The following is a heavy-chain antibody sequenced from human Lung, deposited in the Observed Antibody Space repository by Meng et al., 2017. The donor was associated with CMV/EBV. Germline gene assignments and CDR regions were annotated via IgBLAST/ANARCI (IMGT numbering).Heavy chain of an antibody. Sequence: VHLQGSGPVLAKPSGTLSPPCAVSGGSIRRSNWWSWVRQPPGKGLEWIGEIYHSGSTHYNPSLKSRVTISVDKSKNQFALKLSSVTAADTAVYYCASFPPPGKQWLVTDYWGQGTLVT. CDR1: GGSIRRSNW. CDR2: IYHSGST. D-gene: IGHD6-19*01. J-gene: IGHJ4*02. CDR3: ASFPPPGKQWLVTDY. V-gene: IGHV4-4*02.